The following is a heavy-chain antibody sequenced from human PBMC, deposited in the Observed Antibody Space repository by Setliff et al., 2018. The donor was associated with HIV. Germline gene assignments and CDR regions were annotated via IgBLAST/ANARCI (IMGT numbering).Heavy chain of an antibody. CDR1: GGSISSSNW. V-gene: IGHV4-4*02. D-gene: IGHD1-26*01. Sequence: SETLSLTCAVSGGSISSSNWWSWVRQPPGKGLEWIGEIYFSGHTYYNPSLESRVSISVDLSKNQFSLKLNSVTVADTAVYYCARTKGGSKHGSIWDSWGQGILVTVSS. CDR3: ARTKGGSKHGSIWDS. J-gene: IGHJ5*02. CDR2: IYFSGHT.